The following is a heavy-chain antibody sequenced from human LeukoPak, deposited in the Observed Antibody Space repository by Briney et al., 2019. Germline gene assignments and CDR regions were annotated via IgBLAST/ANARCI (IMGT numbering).Heavy chain of an antibody. CDR3: AKGLSAIGYLNAFDI. D-gene: IGHD2-21*01. V-gene: IGHV3-53*01. CDR1: GFTVSSNY. CDR2: IYSAGGT. J-gene: IGHJ3*02. Sequence: PGGSLRLSCAASGFTVSSNYMSWVRQAPGKGLEWVSIIYSAGGTYYADSVRGRFTISRDNSKNTLYLQMDSLRVEDTAVYHCAKGLSAIGYLNAFDIWGQGTMVSVSS.